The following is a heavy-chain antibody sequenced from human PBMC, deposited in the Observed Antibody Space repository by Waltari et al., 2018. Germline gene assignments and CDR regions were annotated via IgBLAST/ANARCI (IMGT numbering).Heavy chain of an antibody. D-gene: IGHD1-1*01. CDR2: IYYSGST. Sequence: QVQLQESGPGLVKPSETLSLTCTVSGGPISRYYWSWIRQPPGKGLEWIGYIYYSGSTNYNPSLKSRVTISVDTSKNQFSLKLSSVTAADTAVYYCARGSGSLQLDYWGQGTLVTVSS. J-gene: IGHJ4*02. CDR3: ARGSGSLQLDY. CDR1: GGPISRYY. V-gene: IGHV4-59*01.